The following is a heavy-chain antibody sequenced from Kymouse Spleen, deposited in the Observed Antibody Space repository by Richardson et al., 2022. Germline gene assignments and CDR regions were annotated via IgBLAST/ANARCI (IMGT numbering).Heavy chain of an antibody. D-gene: IGHD1-26*01. CDR2: ISYDGSNK. CDR3: AKDIVGATPFDY. Sequence: QVQLVESGGGVVQPGRSLRLSCAASGFTFSSYGMHWVRQAPGKGLEWVAVISYDGSNKYYADSVKGRFTISRDNSKNTLYLQMNSLRAEDTAVYYCAKDIVGATPFDYWGQGTLVTVSS. J-gene: IGHJ4*02. CDR1: GFTFSSYG. V-gene: IGHV3-30*18.